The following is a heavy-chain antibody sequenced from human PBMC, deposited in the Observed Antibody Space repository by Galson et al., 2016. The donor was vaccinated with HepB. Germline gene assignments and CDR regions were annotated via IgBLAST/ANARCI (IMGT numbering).Heavy chain of an antibody. J-gene: IGHJ4*02. CDR1: GFIFSSNE. CDR2: ITGGDDRT. V-gene: IGHV3-23*01. Sequence: SLRLSCAASGFIFSSNEMSWVRQAPGKGLDWVSGITGGDDRTYYADSVKGRFTISRDNSKSTLYLQMNSLRVEDTAVYYCARDMGGTMNYWGQGTLVTVSS. CDR3: ARDMGGTMNY. D-gene: IGHD1-26*01.